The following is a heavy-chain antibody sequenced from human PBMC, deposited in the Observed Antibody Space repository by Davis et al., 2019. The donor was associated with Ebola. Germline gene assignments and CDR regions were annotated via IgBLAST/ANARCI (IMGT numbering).Heavy chain of an antibody. V-gene: IGHV3-7*01. CDR3: AKDPRWLQQPY. CDR2: MKPDGTEE. J-gene: IGHJ4*02. Sequence: PGGSLRLSCAASGFAFSSFWMTWVRQAPGKGLEWVANMKPDGTEEYYVDSVKGRFTISRDNAKNSVYLQLVSLRAEDTAVYYCAKDPRWLQQPYWGQGTLVTVSS. CDR1: GFAFSSFW. D-gene: IGHD5-24*01.